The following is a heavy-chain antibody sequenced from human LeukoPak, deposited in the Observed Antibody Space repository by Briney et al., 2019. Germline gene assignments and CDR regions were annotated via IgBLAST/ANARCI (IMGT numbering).Heavy chain of an antibody. CDR2: ISGSGGST. D-gene: IGHD6-19*01. CDR1: GFTFSSYA. Sequence: GGSLRLSCAASGFTFSSYAMSWVRQAPGKGLEWVSAISGSGGSTYYADSVKGRFTISRDNSKNTLYLQMNSLRAEDTAVYYCAKGLEGSRWYGVDYWGQGTLVTVSS. J-gene: IGHJ4*02. CDR3: AKGLEGSRWYGVDY. V-gene: IGHV3-23*01.